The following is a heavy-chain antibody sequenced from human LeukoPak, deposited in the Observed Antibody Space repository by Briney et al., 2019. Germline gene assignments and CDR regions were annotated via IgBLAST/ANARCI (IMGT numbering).Heavy chain of an antibody. CDR2: IYYSGST. CDR1: GGSISIYY. D-gene: IGHD3/OR15-3a*01. Sequence: PSETLSLTCTVSGGSISIYYWSWIRQPPGKGLEWIGYIYYSGSTNYNPSLKSRVTISVDTSKNQFSLKLSSVTAADTAVYYCARDVTWTYFDFWGQGTLVTVSS. V-gene: IGHV4-59*01. J-gene: IGHJ4*02. CDR3: ARDVTWTYFDF.